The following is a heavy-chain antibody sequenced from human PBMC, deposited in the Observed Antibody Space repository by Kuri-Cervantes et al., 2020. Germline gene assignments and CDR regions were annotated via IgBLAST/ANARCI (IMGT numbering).Heavy chain of an antibody. J-gene: IGHJ6*03. CDR3: ARVGVRGTLGYYMDV. Sequence: SETLSLTCAVSGGSISSSNWWSWVRQPPGKGLEWIGEIYHSGSTNYNPSLKSRVTISVDKSKNQFSLKLSSVTAADTAVYYCARVGVRGTLGYYMDVWGKGTTVTVSS. CDR2: IYHSGST. CDR1: GGSISSSNW. D-gene: IGHD3-10*02. V-gene: IGHV4-4*02.